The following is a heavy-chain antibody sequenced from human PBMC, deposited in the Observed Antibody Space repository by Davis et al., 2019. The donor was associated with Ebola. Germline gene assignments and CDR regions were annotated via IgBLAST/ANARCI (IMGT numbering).Heavy chain of an antibody. CDR3: AKSGLSFAVVKYHYGMDV. D-gene: IGHD3-3*01. V-gene: IGHV3-21*04. CDR2: ISSSSSYI. J-gene: IGHJ6*04. Sequence: GESLKISCAASGFTFSSYSMNWVRQAPGKGLEWVSSISSSSSYIYYADSVKGRFTISRDNAKNSLYLQMNSLRAEDPAVYYCAKSGLSFAVVKYHYGMDVWGKGTTVTVSS. CDR1: GFTFSSYS.